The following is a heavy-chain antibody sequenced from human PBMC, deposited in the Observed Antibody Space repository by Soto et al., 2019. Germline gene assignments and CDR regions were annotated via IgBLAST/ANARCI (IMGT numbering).Heavy chain of an antibody. J-gene: IGHJ4*02. Sequence: QVQLVESGGGLVKPGGSLRLSCAASGLTFSDYYMTWIRQAPGKGLEWVSYISSSGVTIYYADSVKGRFTISRDNAKNSLYLQMNSLRAEDTAVYYCARVNSSSSRHFDYWGQGTLVTVSS. D-gene: IGHD6-6*01. CDR2: ISSSGVTI. CDR1: GLTFSDYY. V-gene: IGHV3-11*01. CDR3: ARVNSSSSRHFDY.